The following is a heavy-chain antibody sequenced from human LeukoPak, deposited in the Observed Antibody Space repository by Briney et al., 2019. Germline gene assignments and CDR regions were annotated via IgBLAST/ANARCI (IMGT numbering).Heavy chain of an antibody. J-gene: IGHJ4*02. CDR3: ARSPPFDSSGYYSDY. Sequence: ASVKVSCKASGYTFTGYYMHWVRQAPGQGLEGMGWINPNSGGTNYAQKFQGRVTMTRDTSISTAYMELSRLRSDDTAVYYCARSPPFDSSGYYSDYWGQGTLVTVSS. CDR2: INPNSGGT. D-gene: IGHD3-22*01. CDR1: GYTFTGYY. V-gene: IGHV1-2*02.